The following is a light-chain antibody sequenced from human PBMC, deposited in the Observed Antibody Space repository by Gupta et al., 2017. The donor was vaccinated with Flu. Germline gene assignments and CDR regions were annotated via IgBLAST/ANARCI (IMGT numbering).Light chain of an antibody. CDR2: RAS. Sequence: EIVLTQSPATLSVSPGERATLSCRASQSISDNLAWYQQRPGQAPRLLLYRASTRPTGVPARFSGSGSGTEFTLTISSRQSEDFAVYYCQHYYDWPPYTFGPGTKLEIK. CDR1: QSISDN. J-gene: IGKJ2*01. CDR3: QHYYDWPPYT. V-gene: IGKV3-15*01.